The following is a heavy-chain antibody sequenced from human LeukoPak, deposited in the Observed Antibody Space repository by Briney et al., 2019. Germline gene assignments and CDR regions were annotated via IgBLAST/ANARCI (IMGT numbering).Heavy chain of an antibody. D-gene: IGHD6-6*01. V-gene: IGHV3-21*01. J-gene: IGHJ4*02. Sequence: GGSLRLSFAASGFTFSSYSMDWVRQAPGKGLEWVSSISSGSSYIYYADSVRGRFTISRDNAKNSRYLQLNSLRAEDTAVYYCARGPYSRSSPFDYWGQGNLVTVSS. CDR1: GFTFSSYS. CDR3: ARGPYSRSSPFDY. CDR2: ISSGSSYI.